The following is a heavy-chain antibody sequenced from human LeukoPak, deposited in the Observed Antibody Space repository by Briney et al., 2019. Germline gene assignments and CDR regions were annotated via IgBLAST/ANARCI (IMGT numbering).Heavy chain of an antibody. Sequence: GASVKVSCKVSGCSLSELSMHWVRQAPGKGLEWMGGFAPENGETISAQKFQGRVTLTEDTSTDTTYMEMGSLKSEDTAVYYCVVTRVAGLFDFWGQGTLVTVSS. V-gene: IGHV1-24*01. CDR1: GCSLSELS. CDR3: VVTRVAGLFDF. CDR2: FAPENGET. J-gene: IGHJ4*02. D-gene: IGHD6-19*01.